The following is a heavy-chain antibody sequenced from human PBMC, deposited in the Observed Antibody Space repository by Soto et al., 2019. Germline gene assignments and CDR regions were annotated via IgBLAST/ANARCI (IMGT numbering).Heavy chain of an antibody. CDR3: ASPKWGTTVGSRGAFDI. V-gene: IGHV4-4*07. CDR2: IYTSGST. J-gene: IGHJ3*02. CDR1: SGSISSYY. Sequence: PSETLSLTCTVASGSISSYYCSWIRQPAGKVLGWIGRIYTSGSTNYNPSLKSQVTMSVDTSKNQFYLKLSCVTAEDTAVYYCASPKWGTTVGSRGAFDIWGQGTLVTVSS. D-gene: IGHD4-17*01.